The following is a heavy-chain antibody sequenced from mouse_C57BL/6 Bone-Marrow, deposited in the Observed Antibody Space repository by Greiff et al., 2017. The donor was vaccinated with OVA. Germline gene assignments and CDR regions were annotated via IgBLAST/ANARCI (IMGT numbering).Heavy chain of an antibody. CDR2: INPGSGGT. V-gene: IGHV1-54*01. D-gene: IGHD2-3*01. CDR1: GYAFTNYL. J-gene: IGHJ3*01. Sequence: VQLQESGAELVRPGTSVKVSCKASGYAFTNYLIEWVKQRPGQGLEWIGVINPGSGGTNYNEKFKGKAPLTADKSSSTAYMQLSSLTSEDSAVYFCARSDGRRVWLAYWGQGTLVTVSA. CDR3: ARSDGRRVWLAY.